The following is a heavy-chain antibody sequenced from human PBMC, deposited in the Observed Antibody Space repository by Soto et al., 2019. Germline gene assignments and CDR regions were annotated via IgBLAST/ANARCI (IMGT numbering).Heavy chain of an antibody. J-gene: IGHJ1*01. CDR3: TSYYYESSGYYVY. CDR1: GFNFANYA. CDR2: IRGETNGGTA. D-gene: IGHD3-22*01. V-gene: IGHV3-49*04. Sequence: PGGSLRLSCTGSGFNFANYALTWVRQASGKGLECVGFIRGETNGGTADYAASLKGRITISRDDSKSIAYLEINSLQTEDTAVYYCTSYYYESSGYYVYWGQGTLVTVSS.